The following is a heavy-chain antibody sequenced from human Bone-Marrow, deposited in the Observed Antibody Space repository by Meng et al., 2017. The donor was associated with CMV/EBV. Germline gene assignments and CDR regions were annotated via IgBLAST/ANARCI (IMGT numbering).Heavy chain of an antibody. CDR2: ISYDGSNK. J-gene: IGHJ6*02. V-gene: IGHV3-30*04. Sequence: GESLQISCAASGLTFSSYAMHWVRQAPGKGLEGVAVISYDGSNKYYVDSVKGRFTISRDNSKNTLYLQMNSLRAEDTAVYYCARDLAMGTGYGMDVWGQGTTVTVSS. CDR1: GLTFSSYA. CDR3: ARDLAMGTGYGMDV. D-gene: IGHD1-1*01.